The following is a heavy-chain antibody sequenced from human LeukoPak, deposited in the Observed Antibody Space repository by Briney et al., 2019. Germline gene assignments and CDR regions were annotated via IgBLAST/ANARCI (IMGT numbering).Heavy chain of an antibody. D-gene: IGHD3-22*01. CDR2: ISYDGSNK. Sequence: GRSLRLSCAASGFTFNSYAMHWVRQAPGRGLEWVAVISYDGSNKYYADSVKGRFTISRDNSKNTLYLQMNGLRADDTAVYYCARDGRNYYDRSGYYSALAYWGQGTLVTVSS. V-gene: IGHV3-30-3*01. CDR1: GFTFNSYA. J-gene: IGHJ4*02. CDR3: ARDGRNYYDRSGYYSALAY.